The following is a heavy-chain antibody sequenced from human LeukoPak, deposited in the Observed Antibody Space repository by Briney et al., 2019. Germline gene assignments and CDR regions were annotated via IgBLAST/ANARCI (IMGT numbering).Heavy chain of an antibody. V-gene: IGHV3-30*02. CDR3: AKANGVYCSGGSCGGNDY. Sequence: GGSLRLSCAASGFTFSSYGMHWVRQAPGKGLEWVAFIRYDGSNKYYADSVKGRFTISRDNSKNTLYLQMNSLRAEDTAVYYCAKANGVYCSGGSCGGNDYWGQGTLVTVSS. D-gene: IGHD2-15*01. J-gene: IGHJ4*02. CDR1: GFTFSSYG. CDR2: IRYDGSNK.